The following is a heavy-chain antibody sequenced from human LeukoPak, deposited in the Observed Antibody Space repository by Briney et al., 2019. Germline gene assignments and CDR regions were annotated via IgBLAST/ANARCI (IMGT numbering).Heavy chain of an antibody. Sequence: GESLKISCKGSGYRFPTSWIAWVRQMPGKGFEWMGVIYPDDPDTIYNPSFGGQVTFSVDKSISTAYLQWSSLKASDTAIYYCARGAYGSGSSYNFYGMDVWGQGTPVAVSS. CDR1: GYRFPTSW. J-gene: IGHJ6*02. V-gene: IGHV5-51*01. D-gene: IGHD3-10*01. CDR3: ARGAYGSGSSYNFYGMDV. CDR2: IYPDDPDT.